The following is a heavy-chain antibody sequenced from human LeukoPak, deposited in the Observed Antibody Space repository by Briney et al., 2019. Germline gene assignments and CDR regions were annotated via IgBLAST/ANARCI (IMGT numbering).Heavy chain of an antibody. CDR1: GFTFSSYT. J-gene: IGHJ4*02. CDR2: ITSSSSYI. Sequence: PGGSLRLSCAASGFTFSSYTMNWVRQAPGKGLEWVSSITSSSSYIYYADSVKGRFTISRHNAKNSLYLQMDSLRAEDTALYYCAKDRGPYEQQLRLPVGGTDYWGQGTLVTVSS. V-gene: IGHV3-21*04. CDR3: AKDRGPYEQQLRLPVGGTDY. D-gene: IGHD6-13*01.